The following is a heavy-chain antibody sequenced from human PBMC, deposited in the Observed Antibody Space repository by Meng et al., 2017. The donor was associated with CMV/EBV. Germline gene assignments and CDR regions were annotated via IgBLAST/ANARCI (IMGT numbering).Heavy chain of an antibody. Sequence: GESLKISCKASGYTFTSYGISWMRQAPGQGLEWMGWISAYNGNTNYAQKLQGRVTMTTDTSTSTAYMELSSLRSEDTAVYYCARSYYDSSGYYAYWGQGTLVTVSS. J-gene: IGHJ4*02. D-gene: IGHD3-22*01. V-gene: IGHV1-18*01. CDR2: ISAYNGNT. CDR1: GYTFTSYG. CDR3: ARSYYDSSGYYAY.